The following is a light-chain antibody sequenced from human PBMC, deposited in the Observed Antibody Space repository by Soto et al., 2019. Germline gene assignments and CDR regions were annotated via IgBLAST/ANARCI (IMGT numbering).Light chain of an antibody. CDR1: SSNIGSNT. V-gene: IGLV1-44*01. CDR3: AAWDDSLNGLL. J-gene: IGLJ2*01. CDR2: SNN. Sequence: QSVLTQPPSASGTPGQRVTISCSGSSSNIGSNTVNWYQQLPGTAPKLLIYSNNQRPSGVPARFSGSKSGTSASLAISGLQSEDEADYYCAAWDDSLNGLLFGGGTKLTV.